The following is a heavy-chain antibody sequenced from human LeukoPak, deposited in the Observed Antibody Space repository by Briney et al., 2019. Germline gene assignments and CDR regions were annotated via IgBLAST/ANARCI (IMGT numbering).Heavy chain of an antibody. D-gene: IGHD3-16*02. J-gene: IGHJ4*02. V-gene: IGHV3-23*01. CDR1: GFTFSSYA. CDR2: ISGSGGST. Sequence: GRSLRLSCAASGFTFSSYAMSWVRQAPGKGLEWVSAISGSGGSTYYADSVKGRFTISRDNSKNTLYLQMNSLRAEDAAVYYCAKLYVWGSYRYTFDYWGQGTLVTVSS. CDR3: AKLYVWGSYRYTFDY.